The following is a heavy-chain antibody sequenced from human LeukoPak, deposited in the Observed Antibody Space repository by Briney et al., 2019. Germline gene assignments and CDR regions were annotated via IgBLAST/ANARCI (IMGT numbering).Heavy chain of an antibody. Sequence: PGGSLRLSCAASGFTFSNYGIHWVRQAPGKGLEWVAVISYDGSNKYYADSVKGRFTISRDNSKNTLYLQMNSLRAEDTAVYYCAKDRESMVRDGAFDIRGQGTMVSVSS. V-gene: IGHV3-30*18. CDR3: AKDRESMVRDGAFDI. CDR2: ISYDGSNK. J-gene: IGHJ3*02. CDR1: GFTFSNYG. D-gene: IGHD3-10*02.